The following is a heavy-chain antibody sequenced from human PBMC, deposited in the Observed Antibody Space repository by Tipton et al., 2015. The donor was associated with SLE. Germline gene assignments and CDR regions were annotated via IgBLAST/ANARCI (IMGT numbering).Heavy chain of an antibody. J-gene: IGHJ3*02. Sequence: SLRLSCAASGFTFSSYSMNWVRQAPGKGLEWVSSISSSSSYIYYADSVKGRFTISRDNAKNSLYLQMNSLRAEDTAVYYCAREVKLLSAFDIWGQGTMVTVSS. CDR1: GFTFSSYS. D-gene: IGHD1-26*01. V-gene: IGHV3-21*01. CDR3: AREVKLLSAFDI. CDR2: ISSSSSYI.